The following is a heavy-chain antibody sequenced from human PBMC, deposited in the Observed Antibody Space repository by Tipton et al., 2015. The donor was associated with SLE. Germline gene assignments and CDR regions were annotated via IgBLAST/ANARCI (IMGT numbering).Heavy chain of an antibody. Sequence: TLSLTCAVSGYSISSGYYWGWIRQPPGKGLEWIGSIYHSGSTYYNPSLKSRVTISVDTSKNQFSLKLNSVTAADTAVYYCARGPVTGNDAFDIWGQGTMVTVSS. CDR2: IYHSGST. CDR1: GYSISSGYY. CDR3: ARGPVTGNDAFDI. J-gene: IGHJ3*02. V-gene: IGHV4-38-2*01. D-gene: IGHD2-8*02.